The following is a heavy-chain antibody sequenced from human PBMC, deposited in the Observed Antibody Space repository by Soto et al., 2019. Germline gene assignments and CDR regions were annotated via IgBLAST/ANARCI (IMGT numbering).Heavy chain of an antibody. D-gene: IGHD3-22*01. J-gene: IGHJ5*02. CDR1: GGAIDRGDYS. Sequence: SETLSLTCTVSGGAIDRGDYSWTWIRQPPGKGLEWIGYTYHTGTTYYNMSLKSRVTISVDRSKNQFSLKLSSVTAADTAVYYCARGINYYDSSGDSWFDPWGQGTLVTVS. CDR2: TYHTGTT. V-gene: IGHV4-30-2*01. CDR3: ARGINYYDSSGDSWFDP.